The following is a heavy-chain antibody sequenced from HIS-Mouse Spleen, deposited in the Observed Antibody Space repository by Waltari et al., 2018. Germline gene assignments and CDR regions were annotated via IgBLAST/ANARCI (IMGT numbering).Heavy chain of an antibody. V-gene: IGHV4-39*07. Sequence: QLQLQESGPGLVKPSETLSLTCTVSGGSISSSSYYWGWIRHPPGKGLEWIGSSYYSGSTYYNPSLKSRVTISVDTSKNQFSLKLSSVTAADTAVYYCARDYGDNWFDPWGQGTLVTVSS. J-gene: IGHJ5*02. CDR3: ARDYGDNWFDP. CDR2: SYYSGST. D-gene: IGHD4-17*01. CDR1: GGSISSSSYY.